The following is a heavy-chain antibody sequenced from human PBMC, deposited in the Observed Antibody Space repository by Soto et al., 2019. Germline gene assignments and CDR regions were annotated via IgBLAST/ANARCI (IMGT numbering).Heavy chain of an antibody. Sequence: SETLSLTCTVSGGSISSGDFYWSWIRQPTGKGLELIANSYYSGSTCYNPSLRRRAIMSVDTSQNQFSLKLSSLRAPYTAVHFCARANDFSDRFDYWGQGDLVLVSS. CDR2: SYYSGST. V-gene: IGHV4-30-4*02. D-gene: IGHD4-17*01. J-gene: IGHJ4*02. CDR3: ARANDFSDRFDY. CDR1: GGSISSGDFY.